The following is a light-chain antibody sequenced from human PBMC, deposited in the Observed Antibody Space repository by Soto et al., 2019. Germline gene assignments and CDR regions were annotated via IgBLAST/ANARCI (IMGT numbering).Light chain of an antibody. CDR3: QVWDSSSDHVV. J-gene: IGLJ7*01. Sequence: SYELTQPPSVSVAPGKTARITCGGNNIGDKSVHWYQQKPGQAPVLVIFHDYDRPSGIPERFSGANSGNTATLTISRVEAGDEADYYCQVWDSSSDHVVFGGGTQLTVL. V-gene: IGLV3-21*04. CDR1: NIGDKS. CDR2: HDY.